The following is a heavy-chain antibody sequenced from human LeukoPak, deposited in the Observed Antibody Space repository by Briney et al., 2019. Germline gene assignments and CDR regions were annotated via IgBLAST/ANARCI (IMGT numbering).Heavy chain of an antibody. V-gene: IGHV3-30*02. CDR1: GFTFSTYV. Sequence: GGSLRLSCAASGFTFSTYVMHWVRQAPGKGLEWVAFVQKDGNNKNYADSVKGRFTISRDNSKNTLYLQMNSLRVKDTAVYYCANIPNSFGPDYWGQGSLVTVSS. J-gene: IGHJ4*02. CDR3: ANIPNSFGPDY. D-gene: IGHD3-16*01. CDR2: VQKDGNNK.